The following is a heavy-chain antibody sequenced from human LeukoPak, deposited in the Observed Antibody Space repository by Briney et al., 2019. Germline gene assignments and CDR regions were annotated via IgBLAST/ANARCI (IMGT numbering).Heavy chain of an antibody. Sequence: GGSLRLSCAASGFTFSSYAMSWVRQAPGKGLEWVSVISASGGSTYYADSVKGRFTISRDNSKNTLYLQMNSLRAEDTAVYYCARGLLGAPTTYFDHWGQGTLVTVSS. CDR2: ISASGGST. CDR1: GFTFSSYA. D-gene: IGHD1-26*01. CDR3: ARGLLGAPTTYFDH. V-gene: IGHV3-23*01. J-gene: IGHJ4*02.